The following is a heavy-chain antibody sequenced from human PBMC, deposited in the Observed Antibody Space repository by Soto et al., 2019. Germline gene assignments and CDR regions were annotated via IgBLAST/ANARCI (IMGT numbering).Heavy chain of an antibody. V-gene: IGHV1-8*01. CDR1: GYTFTSYD. CDR2: MNPNSGNT. CDR3: ARFTPVVVVAARGRWFDP. J-gene: IGHJ5*02. Sequence: QVQLVQSGAEVKKPGASVKVSCKASGYTFTSYDINWVRQATGQGLEWMGWMNPNSGNTGYAQKFQGRVTMTRNTAISPAYMELRSLICEDTAVYYCARFTPVVVVAARGRWFDPWGQGNLVTVSS. D-gene: IGHD2-15*01.